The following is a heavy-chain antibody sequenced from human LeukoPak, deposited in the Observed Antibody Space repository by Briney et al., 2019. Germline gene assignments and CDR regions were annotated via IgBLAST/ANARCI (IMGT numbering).Heavy chain of an antibody. V-gene: IGHV3-48*01. J-gene: IGHJ5*01. Sequence: GGSLRLSCAASGFTFSTYSMNWVRQAPGKGLEWVSFISSSSSNIYYADSVKGRFTISRDNAKNSLYLQMNSLRAEDTAVYYCARGYCSTTSCYNWFDSWGQGTLVTVSS. CDR3: ARGYCSTTSCYNWFDS. CDR1: GFTFSTYS. CDR2: ISSSSSNI. D-gene: IGHD2-2*01.